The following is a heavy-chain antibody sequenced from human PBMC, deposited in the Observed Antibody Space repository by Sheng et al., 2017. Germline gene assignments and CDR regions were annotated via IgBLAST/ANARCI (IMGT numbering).Heavy chain of an antibody. Sequence: QLQLQESGPGLVKPWETLSLTCIVSGGSISSSNYYWGWIRQPPGKGWSGLGISIIMGTLTTTPPSRVASPFHWTRPRTNLPELNSVTAADTALYYCARVVKASTAHDYWGQGTPVTVSS. V-gene: IGHV4-39*07. CDR1: GGSISSSNYY. D-gene: IGHD4-4*01. J-gene: IGHJ4*02. CDR3: ARVVKASTAHDY. CDR2: SIIMGTL.